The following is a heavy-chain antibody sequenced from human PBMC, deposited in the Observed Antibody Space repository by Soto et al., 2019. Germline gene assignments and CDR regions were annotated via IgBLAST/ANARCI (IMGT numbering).Heavy chain of an antibody. CDR2: IYYSGST. D-gene: IGHD4-17*01. CDR3: ARLSYGDYVLDY. Sequence: QLQLQESGPGLVKPSETLSLTCTVPGGSISSSSYYWGWIRQPPGKGLEWIGSIYYSGSTYYNPSLKSRVTISVDTSKNQFSLKLSSVTAADTAVYYCARLSYGDYVLDYWGQGTLVTVSS. CDR1: GGSISSSSYY. J-gene: IGHJ4*02. V-gene: IGHV4-39*01.